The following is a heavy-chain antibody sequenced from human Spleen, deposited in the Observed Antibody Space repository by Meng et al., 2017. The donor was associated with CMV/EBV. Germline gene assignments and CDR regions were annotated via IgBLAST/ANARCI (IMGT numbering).Heavy chain of an antibody. V-gene: IGHV3-48*03. CDR2: ISSSGSTI. CDR3: AKAKAMVWQWVHY. CDR1: GFTFSSYE. J-gene: IGHJ4*02. D-gene: IGHD5-18*01. Sequence: GGSLRLSCAASGFTFSSYEMNWVRQAPGKGLEWVSYISSSGSTIYYADSVKGRFTISRDNAKNSLYLQMNSLRAEDTAVYYCAKAKAMVWQWVHYWGQGTLVTVSS.